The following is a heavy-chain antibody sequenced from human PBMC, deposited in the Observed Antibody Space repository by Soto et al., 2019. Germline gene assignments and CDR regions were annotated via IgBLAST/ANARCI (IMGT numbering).Heavy chain of an antibody. J-gene: IGHJ4*02. Sequence: QLQLQESGSRLVKPSQTLSLTCAVSGGSVSSEDYSWSWIRQPPGKGLEWVGYIYHTGATFYNPSLKRRVTISVDRSKNHCALKLTSVTAADTAVYFCARVTGIRQGFDTWGQGTLVTVSS. CDR2: IYHTGAT. CDR1: GGSVSSEDYS. D-gene: IGHD3-9*01. V-gene: IGHV4-30-2*01. CDR3: ARVTGIRQGFDT.